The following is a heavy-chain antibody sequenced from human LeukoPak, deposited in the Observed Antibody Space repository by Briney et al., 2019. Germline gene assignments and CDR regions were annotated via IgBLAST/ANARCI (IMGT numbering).Heavy chain of an antibody. Sequence: PGSSLRLPCAASGFSFSTFVMHWVRQAPGKGLEWVAVIRPDGSHISYVDPVKGRFTISRDNPNNMLYLQMSSLRAEDTALYYCLREVDWKYAFDYWGRGTLVTVSS. J-gene: IGHJ4*02. CDR2: IRPDGSHI. V-gene: IGHV3-33*01. D-gene: IGHD1-7*01. CDR1: GFSFSTFV. CDR3: LREVDWKYAFDY.